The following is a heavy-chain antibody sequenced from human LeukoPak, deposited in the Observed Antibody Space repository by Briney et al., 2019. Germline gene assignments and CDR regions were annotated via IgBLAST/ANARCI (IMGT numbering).Heavy chain of an antibody. CDR2: ISDNGGGT. CDR1: GFTFSSYA. Sequence: GGSLRPSCAASGFTFSSYAMSWVRQAPGKGLEWVSTISDNGGGTYYADSVKGRFTISRDNSKNTLFLQMNSLRAEDSAVYYCATDREGDPSAYYLVGGQGTLITVSS. V-gene: IGHV3-23*01. CDR3: ATDREGDPSAYYLV. D-gene: IGHD3-22*01. J-gene: IGHJ4*02.